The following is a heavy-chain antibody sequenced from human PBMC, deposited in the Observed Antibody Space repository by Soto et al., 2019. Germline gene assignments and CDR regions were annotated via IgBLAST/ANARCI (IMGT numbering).Heavy chain of an antibody. CDR3: ARGGPQDGMDV. CDR1: GFSFSSYS. Sequence: VQLVETGGGLVKPGGSLRLSCAASGFSFSSYSMNWVRQAPGKGLEWVSSSSSTGSYIDYADSVKGRFIISRDNAKKSLYLQMNSLRAEDTAVYYCARGGPQDGMDVWGQGTTVGVS. D-gene: IGHD5-12*01. J-gene: IGHJ6*02. V-gene: IGHV3-21*01. CDR2: SSSTGSYI.